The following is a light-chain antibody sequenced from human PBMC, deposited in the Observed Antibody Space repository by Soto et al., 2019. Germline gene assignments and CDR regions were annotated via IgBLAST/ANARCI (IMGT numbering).Light chain of an antibody. CDR1: SSNIGSNT. J-gene: IGLJ2*01. CDR2: SNN. V-gene: IGLV1-44*01. Sequence: QSVLTQPPSASGTPGQRVTISCSGSSSNIGSNTVNWYQQLPGTAPKLLLYSNNQRPSGVPDRFSGSKSGTSASLAISGLQCEGEADYYCSAWDDSLNGHVVFGGGTKLTVL. CDR3: SAWDDSLNGHVV.